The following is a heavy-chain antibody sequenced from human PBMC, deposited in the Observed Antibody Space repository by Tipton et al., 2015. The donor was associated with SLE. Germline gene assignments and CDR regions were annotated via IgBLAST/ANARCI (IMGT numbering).Heavy chain of an antibody. D-gene: IGHD5-18*01. Sequence: TLSLTCSVSGDSIRSSVWWTWIRQPPGKGLEWIGYIYYSGSTNYNPSLKSRVTMSIDTSKNQFSLRLRSVTAADTAVYYCARSTWIQLWLVAFDIWGQGTMVTVSS. J-gene: IGHJ3*02. V-gene: IGHV4-59*08. CDR2: IYYSGST. CDR1: GDSIRSSVW. CDR3: ARSTWIQLWLVAFDI.